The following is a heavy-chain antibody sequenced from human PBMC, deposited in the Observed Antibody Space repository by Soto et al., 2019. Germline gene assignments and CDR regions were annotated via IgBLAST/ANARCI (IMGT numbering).Heavy chain of an antibody. D-gene: IGHD2-15*01. V-gene: IGHV3-23*01. CDR3: AKDVKLCGYCSGGSSSTAFDI. Sequence: EVQLLESGGGLVQPGGSLRLSCAASGFTFSNYAMNWVRQAPGKGLEWVSGISGSGGSTYYADSVKGRFTISRDNSKNRLYLQMNSLRAEDTAVYYCAKDVKLCGYCSGGSSSTAFDIWGQGTMVTVSS. CDR1: GFTFSNYA. J-gene: IGHJ3*02. CDR2: ISGSGGST.